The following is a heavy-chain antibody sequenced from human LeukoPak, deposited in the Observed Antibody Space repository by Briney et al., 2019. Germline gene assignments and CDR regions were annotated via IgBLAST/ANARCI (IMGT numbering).Heavy chain of an antibody. CDR1: GGSFSGYY. CDR3: ARVRMVRGVVGDY. Sequence: SETLSLTCAVYGGSFSGYYWSWIRQPPGKGLEWIGEINHSGSTNYNPSLKSRVTISVDTSKNQFSLKLSSVTAADTAVYYCARVRMVRGVVGDYWGQGTLVTVPS. D-gene: IGHD3-10*01. J-gene: IGHJ4*02. V-gene: IGHV4-34*01. CDR2: INHSGST.